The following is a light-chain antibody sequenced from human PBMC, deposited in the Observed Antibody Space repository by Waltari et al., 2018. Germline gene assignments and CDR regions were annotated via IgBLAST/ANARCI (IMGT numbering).Light chain of an antibody. J-gene: IGKJ1*01. V-gene: IGKV3-20*01. Sequence: SFRASQSVSTASAWYQPNPGPAPRLVIYGGSNSGTGVPDTFSGSGAGTDFSHIISRLEREDFAVYYCQHYVSLPVTFGQGTKVEIK. CDR1: QSVSTA. CDR2: GGS. CDR3: QHYVSLPVT.